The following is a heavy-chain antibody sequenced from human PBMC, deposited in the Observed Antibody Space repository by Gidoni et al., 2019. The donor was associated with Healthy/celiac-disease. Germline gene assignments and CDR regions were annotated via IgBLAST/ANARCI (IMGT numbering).Heavy chain of an antibody. CDR2: ISYDGSNN. CDR3: ARDDGSGWDFFDY. D-gene: IGHD6-19*01. J-gene: IGHJ4*02. V-gene: IGHV3-30*03. CDR1: TFSSYG. Sequence: TFSSYGMHWVRQAPGTGLEWVAVISYDGSNNYYADSVKGRFTISRDNSKNTLYLQMNSLRAEDTAVYYCARDDGSGWDFFDYWGQGTLVTVSS.